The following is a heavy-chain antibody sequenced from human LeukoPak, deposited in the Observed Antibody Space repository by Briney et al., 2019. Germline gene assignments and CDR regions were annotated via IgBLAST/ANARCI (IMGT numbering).Heavy chain of an antibody. V-gene: IGHV1-18*01. CDR3: ARELEPEVRTYIPWFDP. Sequence: ASVKVSCKASGYTFTSYGISWVRQAPGQGLEWMGWISAYNGNTNYAQKLQGRVTMTTDTSTSTAYMELRSLRSDDTAVYYCARELEPEVRTYIPWFDPWGQGTLVTVSS. CDR1: GYTFTSYG. J-gene: IGHJ5*02. CDR2: ISAYNGNT. D-gene: IGHD1-14*01.